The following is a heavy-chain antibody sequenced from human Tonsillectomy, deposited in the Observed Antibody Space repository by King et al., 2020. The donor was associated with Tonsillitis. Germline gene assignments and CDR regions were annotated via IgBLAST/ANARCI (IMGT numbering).Heavy chain of an antibody. CDR1: GFTFSGSA. V-gene: IGHV3-73*02. D-gene: IGHD1-26*01. Sequence: VQLVESGGGLVQPGGSLKLSCAASGFTFSGSAMHWVRQASGKVLEWVGRIRSKANSYATSYVASVKGRFTISRDDSKNTAYLQMNSLKTEDTAVYYCTTSIVGASFDYWGQGTLVTVSS. CDR3: TTSIVGASFDY. J-gene: IGHJ4*02. CDR2: IRSKANSYAT.